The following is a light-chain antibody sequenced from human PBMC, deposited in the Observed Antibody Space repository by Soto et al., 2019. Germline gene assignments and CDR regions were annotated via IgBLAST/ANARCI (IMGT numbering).Light chain of an antibody. V-gene: IGKV1-39*01. Sequence: IQMTQSPSSLAASVGDRVTITCRVSQGSRDDLSWYQQKPGKAPKLLIYTSSRLQSGVPSRFSGSGSGTDFTLTIRSLQPQDFATYYCQQSFTTPRVTFGQGTRLEIK. CDR1: QGSRDD. CDR2: TSS. CDR3: QQSFTTPRVT. J-gene: IGKJ5*01.